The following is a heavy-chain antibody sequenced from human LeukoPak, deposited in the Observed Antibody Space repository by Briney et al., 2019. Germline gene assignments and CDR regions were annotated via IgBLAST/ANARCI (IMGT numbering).Heavy chain of an antibody. D-gene: IGHD2-21*02. V-gene: IGHV1-69*13. J-gene: IGHJ6*02. CDR3: ARGLIVVVTAISYYYYGMDV. CDR2: VIPIFGTA. Sequence: SVKVSCKASGGTFSSYAISWVRQAPGQGLEWMGGVIPIFGTANYAQKFQGRVTITADESTSTAYMELSSLRSEDTAVYYCARGLIVVVTAISYYYYGMDVWGQGTTVTVSS. CDR1: GGTFSSYA.